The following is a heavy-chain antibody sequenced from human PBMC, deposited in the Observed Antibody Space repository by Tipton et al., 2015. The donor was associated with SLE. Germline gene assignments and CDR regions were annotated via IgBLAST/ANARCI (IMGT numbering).Heavy chain of an antibody. CDR3: ARDTSDWPLGY. D-gene: IGHD6-19*01. CDR2: IIPILGTP. J-gene: IGHJ4*02. Sequence: QSGPEVKKPGSSVKVSCKASGGTFSTSGISCVRQAPGQGLEWMGGIIPILGTPNYAQKFQGRVTITTDESTTTAYMTLSRLRSEDTAVYYCARDTSDWPLGYWGQGTLVTVSS. CDR1: GGTFSTSG. V-gene: IGHV1-69*05.